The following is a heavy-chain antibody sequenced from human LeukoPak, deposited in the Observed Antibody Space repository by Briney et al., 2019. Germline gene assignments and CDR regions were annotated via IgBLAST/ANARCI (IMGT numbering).Heavy chain of an antibody. D-gene: IGHD3-16*02. V-gene: IGHV4-61*01. CDR1: GGSVSSGSYY. J-gene: IGHJ4*02. Sequence: SETLSLTCTVSGGSVSSGSYYWSWIRQPPGKGLEWIGYIYYSGSTNYNPSLKSRVTISVDTSKNQFSLKPSSVTAADTAVYYCARFHDYVWGSYRDYFDYWGQGTLVTVSS. CDR2: IYYSGST. CDR3: ARFHDYVWGSYRDYFDY.